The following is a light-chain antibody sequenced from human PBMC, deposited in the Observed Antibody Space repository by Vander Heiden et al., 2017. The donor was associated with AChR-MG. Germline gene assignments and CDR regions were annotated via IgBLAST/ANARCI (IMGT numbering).Light chain of an antibody. V-gene: IGLV2-8*01. CDR1: SSDVGAYKS. CDR3: SSYAGTKYG. CDR2: AVT. Sequence: QSALTQPPSASGSPGQSVTISCTGTSSDVGAYKSVSWYQHSPGKAPKLLIYAVTKRPSGVSDRFSGSMSGNTASLTVSGLQAGDEADYYCSSYAGTKYGCETGTKVNVL. J-gene: IGLJ1*01.